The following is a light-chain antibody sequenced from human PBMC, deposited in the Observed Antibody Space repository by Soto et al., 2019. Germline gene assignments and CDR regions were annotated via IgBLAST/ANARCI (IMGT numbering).Light chain of an antibody. CDR2: AAS. V-gene: IGKV1-6*02. CDR1: QDIGND. CDR3: LQDYTYPWT. Sequence: IQMTQSPSSLSASVRDRVTITCRASQDIGNDLGWYQQKPGKAPNLLIYAASSLRSGVPSRFSGSGSGTHFTLTINSLQAEDSATYFCLQDYTYPWTFGQGTMVEIK. J-gene: IGKJ1*01.